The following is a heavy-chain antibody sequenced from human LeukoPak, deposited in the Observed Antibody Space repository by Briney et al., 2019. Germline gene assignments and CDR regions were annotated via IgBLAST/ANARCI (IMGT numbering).Heavy chain of an antibody. D-gene: IGHD2-21*02. CDR1: GYTFTGYY. CDR2: INPNSGVT. CDR3: ARGTSLLVTATTFDY. J-gene: IGHJ4*02. V-gene: IGHV1-2*02. Sequence: ASVKVSCKASGYTFTGYYMHWVRQAPGQGLEWMGWINPNSGVTNYAQKFQGRVTMTRNTSISTAYMELSSLRSEDTAVYYCARGTSLLVTATTFDYWGQGTLVTVSS.